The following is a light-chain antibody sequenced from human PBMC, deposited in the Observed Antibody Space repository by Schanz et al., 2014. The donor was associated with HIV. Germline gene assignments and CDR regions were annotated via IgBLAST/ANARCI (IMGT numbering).Light chain of an antibody. J-gene: IGLJ2*01. CDR1: SSNVGGYDY. CDR3: SSYAGSSTVV. Sequence: QSVLTQPASVSGSPGQSITISCTGTSSNVGGYDYVSWYQQHPGKAPKLIIYDVSNRPSGISYRFSGSKSGTSASLAITGLQAEDEADYYCSSYAGSSTVVFGGGTKLTVL. V-gene: IGLV2-14*03. CDR2: DVS.